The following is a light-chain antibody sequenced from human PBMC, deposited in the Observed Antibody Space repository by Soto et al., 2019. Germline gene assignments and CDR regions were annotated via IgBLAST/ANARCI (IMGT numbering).Light chain of an antibody. CDR3: SSFTATGTLL. Sequence: QSALTQPASVSGSPGQSITISCTGTSSDVGNYVYVSWYQQHPGKAPKLILYEVSSRPSGISNRFSGSKSGNTASLTISGLQAEDEADYFCSSFTATGTLLFGGGTQLTVL. CDR2: EVS. CDR1: SSDVGNYVY. V-gene: IGLV2-14*01. J-gene: IGLJ2*01.